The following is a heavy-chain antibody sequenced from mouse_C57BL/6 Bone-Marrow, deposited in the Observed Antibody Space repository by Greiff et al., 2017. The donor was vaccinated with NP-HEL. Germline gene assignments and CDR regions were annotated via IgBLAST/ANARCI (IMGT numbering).Heavy chain of an antibody. CDR2: INPYNGGT. J-gene: IGHJ3*01. D-gene: IGHD2-4*01. CDR3: ARFYYDYAWFAY. CDR1: GYTFTDYY. V-gene: IGHV1-19*01. Sequence: VQLQQPGPVLVKPGASVKMSCKASGYTFTDYYMNWVKQSHGKSLEWIGVINPYNGGTSYNQKFKGKATLTVDKSSSTAYMELNSLTSEDSAVYYCARFYYDYAWFAYWGQGTLVTVSA.